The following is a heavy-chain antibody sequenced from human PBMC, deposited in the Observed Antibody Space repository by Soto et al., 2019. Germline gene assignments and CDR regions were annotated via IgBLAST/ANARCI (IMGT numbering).Heavy chain of an antibody. CDR2: TYYRSKWYN. J-gene: IGHJ6*02. CDR3: ARLAVAGRADTNYYYYGMDV. Sequence: QVQLQQSGPGLVKPSQTLSLTCAISGDSVSSNSAAWNWIRQSPSRGLEWLGRTYYRSKWYNDYAVSVKSRITINPDTSKNQFSLQLNSVTPEDTAVYYCARLAVAGRADTNYYYYGMDVWGQGTTVTVSS. V-gene: IGHV6-1*01. D-gene: IGHD6-19*01. CDR1: GDSVSSNSAA.